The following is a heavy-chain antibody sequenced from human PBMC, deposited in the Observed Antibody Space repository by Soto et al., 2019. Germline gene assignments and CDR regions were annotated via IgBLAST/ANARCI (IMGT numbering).Heavy chain of an antibody. CDR2: VNPKNGDT. CDR1: GYAFSGYY. D-gene: IGHD5-12*01. CDR3: ARANSGDDDEFDY. V-gene: IGHV1-2*02. Sequence: ASVKVSCKASGYAFSGYYIHWVRQAPGQGLEWMGWVNPKNGDTDYAQKLQGRVTMTRDTSITSAYLDLTRLRSDDTATYFCARANSGDDDEFDYWGQGTPVTVSS. J-gene: IGHJ4*02.